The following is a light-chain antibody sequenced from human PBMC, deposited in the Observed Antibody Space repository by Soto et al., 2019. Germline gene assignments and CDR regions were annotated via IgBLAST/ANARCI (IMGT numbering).Light chain of an antibody. CDR2: XXX. CDR3: QSYDNSLSGFYV. J-gene: IGLJ1*01. CDR1: SSNLGANSD. V-gene: IGLV1-40*01. Sequence: SVLTQPPSGSGVPGQRVTISCPGSSSNLGANSDVHWYQQLAGASPKLLIXXXXXXXXXXXXRXXCSKSGTSASLAITGLQAEDEADYYCQSYDNSLSGFYVFGTGTKVTVL.